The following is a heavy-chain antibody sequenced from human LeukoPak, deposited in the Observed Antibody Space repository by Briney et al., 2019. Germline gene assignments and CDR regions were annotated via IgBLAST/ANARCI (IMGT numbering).Heavy chain of an antibody. J-gene: IGHJ6*03. CDR2: IYYSGST. D-gene: IGHD5-18*01. CDR1: GYSISSSKW. Sequence: SETLSLTCAVSGYSISSSKWWGWIRQPPGKGLEWIGYIYYSGSTNYNPSLKSRVTITVHTSKNQFSLKLSSVTAADTAVYYCASLRTAMVRGYYYYMDVWGKGTTVTVSS. V-gene: IGHV4-28*01. CDR3: ASLRTAMVRGYYYYMDV.